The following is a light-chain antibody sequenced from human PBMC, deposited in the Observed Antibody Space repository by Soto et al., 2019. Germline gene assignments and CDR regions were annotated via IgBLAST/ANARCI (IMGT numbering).Light chain of an antibody. V-gene: IGLV1-40*01. CDR2: GNS. CDR1: RSNIGACYD. CDR3: QSYDSSLSGFYV. J-gene: IGLJ1*01. Sequence: QSVLTQPPSVSGAPGQRVTISCTGSRSNIGACYDVHWYQQLPGAAPKLLIYGNSNRPSGVPDRFSGSKSGTSASLAITGLQAEDEADYYCQSYDSSLSGFYVFGTGTKVTVL.